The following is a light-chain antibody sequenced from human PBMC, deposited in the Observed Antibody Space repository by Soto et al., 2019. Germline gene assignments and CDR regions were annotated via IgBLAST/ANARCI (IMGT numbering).Light chain of an antibody. V-gene: IGLV1-51*02. CDR2: ENN. CDR1: SSNVGNNY. Sequence: QSVLTQPPSVSAAPGQKVTISCSGSSSNVGNNYLSWYQQLPGTAPKLLIYENNKRPTGIPDRFSGSKSGTSATLGITGLQTGDEDDYYCGTWDSSLSVGVFGGGTKLTVL. CDR3: GTWDSSLSVGV. J-gene: IGLJ3*02.